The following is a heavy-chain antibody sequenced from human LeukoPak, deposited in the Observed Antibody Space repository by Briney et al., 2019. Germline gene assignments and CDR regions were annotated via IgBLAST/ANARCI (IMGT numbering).Heavy chain of an antibody. D-gene: IGHD2/OR15-2a*01. CDR2: ISPDGSSA. Sequence: GGSLRLSCAASGFSFSSYWMHWVRQAPGKGLVWFARISPDGSSALSADSVRGRFTISRDNADNTLYLQLNSLRAEYTAAYYCARVSFCPRCHFDYWGQGTLVTVSS. J-gene: IGHJ4*02. CDR3: ARVSFCPRCHFDY. CDR1: GFSFSSYW. V-gene: IGHV3-74*03.